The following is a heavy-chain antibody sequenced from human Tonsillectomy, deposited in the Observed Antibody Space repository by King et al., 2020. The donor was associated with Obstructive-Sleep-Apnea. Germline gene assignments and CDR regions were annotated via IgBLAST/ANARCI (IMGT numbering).Heavy chain of an antibody. V-gene: IGHV1-2*04. CDR3: ARGQYYDFWSGYYSNPDYFDY. Sequence: VQLVESGAEVKKPGASVKVSCKASGYTFTGYYMHWVRQAPGQGLEWMGWINPNSGGTNYAQKFQGWVTMTRDTSISTAYMELSRLRSDDTAVYYCARGQYYDFWSGYYSNPDYFDYWGQGTLVTVSS. CDR2: INPNSGGT. D-gene: IGHD3-3*01. J-gene: IGHJ4*02. CDR1: GYTFTGYY.